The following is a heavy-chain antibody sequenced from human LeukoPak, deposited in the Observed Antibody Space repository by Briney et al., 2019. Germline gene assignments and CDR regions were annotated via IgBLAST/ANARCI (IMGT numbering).Heavy chain of an antibody. D-gene: IGHD4-17*01. CDR2: IYYGGST. Sequence: ASETLSLTCGVYGGSFSGYYWSWIRQPPGKGLEWIGYIYYGGSTYYNPSLKSRVTISVDTSKNQFSLKLSSVTAADTAVYYCARVAHDYGDSEAFDYWGQGTLVTVSS. CDR1: GGSFSGYY. CDR3: ARVAHDYGDSEAFDY. V-gene: IGHV4-30-4*01. J-gene: IGHJ4*02.